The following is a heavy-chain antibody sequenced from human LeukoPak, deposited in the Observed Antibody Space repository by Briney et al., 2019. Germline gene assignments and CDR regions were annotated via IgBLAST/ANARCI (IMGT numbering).Heavy chain of an antibody. V-gene: IGHV3-23*01. D-gene: IGHD2-2*01. CDR1: GFTFSSYA. Sequence: GGSLRLSCGASGFTFSSYAMSWVRQAPGRGLEWVSAICKSGGSTFYADSVRGRFTISRDNSKNTLYLQMNSLRAEDTAVYYCAKDRVGRTRSYYFDYWGQGTLVTVSS. J-gene: IGHJ4*02. CDR2: ICKSGGST. CDR3: AKDRVGRTRSYYFDY.